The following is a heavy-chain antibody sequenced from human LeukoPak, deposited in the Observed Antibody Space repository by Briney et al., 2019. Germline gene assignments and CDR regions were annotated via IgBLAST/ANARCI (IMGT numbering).Heavy chain of an antibody. V-gene: IGHV4-38-2*02. CDR2: IYHSGST. CDR1: GYSISSGYY. D-gene: IGHD5-12*01. CDR3: ARGVATTRYTY. J-gene: IGHJ4*02. Sequence: SETLSLTCTVSGYSISSGYYWGWIRQPPGKGLEWIGSIYHSGSTYYNPSLKSRVTISVDTSKNQFSLKLSSVTAADTAAYYCARGVATTRYTYWGQGTLVTVSS.